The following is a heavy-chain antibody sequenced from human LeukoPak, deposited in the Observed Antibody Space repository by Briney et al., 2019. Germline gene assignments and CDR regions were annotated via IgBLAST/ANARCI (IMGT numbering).Heavy chain of an antibody. CDR2: INHSGST. J-gene: IGHJ2*01. Sequence: TSETLSLTCTVSGGSISSGDFYWSWIRQPPGKGLEWIGEINHSGSTNYNPSLKSRVTISVDTSKNQFSLKLSSVTAADTAVYYCARPQGRIMTAAGTHWYFDLWGRGTLVTVSS. V-gene: IGHV4-39*07. CDR1: GGSISSGDFY. D-gene: IGHD6-13*01. CDR3: ARPQGRIMTAAGTHWYFDL.